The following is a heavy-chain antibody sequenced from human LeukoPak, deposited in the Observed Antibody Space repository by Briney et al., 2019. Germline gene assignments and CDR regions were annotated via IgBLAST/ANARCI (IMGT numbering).Heavy chain of an antibody. CDR2: IYYSGST. Sequence: TPSETLSLTCTVSGGSISSSSYYWGWIRQPPGKGLEWIGSIYYSGSTYYNPSFKSRVTISVDTSKNQFSLKLSSVTAADTAVYYCARGAYSSSWNYYYYYGMDVWGQGTTVTVSS. CDR1: GGSISSSSYY. CDR3: ARGAYSSSWNYYYYYGMDV. D-gene: IGHD6-13*01. V-gene: IGHV4-39*01. J-gene: IGHJ6*02.